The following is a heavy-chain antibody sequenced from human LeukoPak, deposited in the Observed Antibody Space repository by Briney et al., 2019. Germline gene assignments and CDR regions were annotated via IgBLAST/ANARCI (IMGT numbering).Heavy chain of an antibody. Sequence: PSETLSLTCAVYGGSFSGYYWSWIRQPPGKGLEWIGEINHSGSTNYNPSLKSRVTISVDTSKNQFSLKLSSVTAADTAVYYCARHASETGTDYWGQGTLVTVSS. J-gene: IGHJ4*02. CDR2: INHSGST. CDR1: GGSFSGYY. CDR3: ARHASETGTDY. V-gene: IGHV4-34*01. D-gene: IGHD1-1*01.